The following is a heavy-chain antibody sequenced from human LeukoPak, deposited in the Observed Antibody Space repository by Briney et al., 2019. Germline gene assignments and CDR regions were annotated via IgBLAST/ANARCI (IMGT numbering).Heavy chain of an antibody. CDR1: GFTFSSYW. Sequence: PGGSLRLSCAASGFTFSSYWMHWVRQAPGKGLVWVSRINTDGSSTSYADSVKGRFTISRDNAKNTLYLQMNSLRAEDTAVYYCIVIGVVTHADDAFDIWGQGTMVTVSS. V-gene: IGHV3-74*01. J-gene: IGHJ3*02. D-gene: IGHD3-3*01. CDR3: IVIGVVTHADDAFDI. CDR2: INTDGSST.